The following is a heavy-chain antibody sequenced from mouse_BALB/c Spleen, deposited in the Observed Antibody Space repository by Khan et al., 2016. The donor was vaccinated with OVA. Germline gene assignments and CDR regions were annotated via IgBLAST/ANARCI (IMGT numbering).Heavy chain of an antibody. CDR2: ISSGSSTI. D-gene: IGHD1-1*01. CDR1: GFTFSGFG. J-gene: IGHJ3*01. CDR3: ARSDYYGVAY. Sequence: EVELVESGGGLVQPGGSRKLSCAASGFTFSGFGMHWVRQAPEKGLEWVAYISSGSSTIYYADTLKGRFTISRDNPKNTLFLQMTSLRSEDTAMYYGARSDYYGVAYWGQGTLVTVSA. V-gene: IGHV5-17*02.